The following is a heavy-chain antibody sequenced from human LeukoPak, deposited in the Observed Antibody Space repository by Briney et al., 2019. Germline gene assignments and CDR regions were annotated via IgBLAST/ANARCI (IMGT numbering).Heavy chain of an antibody. CDR3: ARDSSSLDAFDI. Sequence: GGSLRLSCAASGFTVSSNYMSWVRQAPGKGLEWVSVIYSGGSTYYADSVKGRFTISRDNPKNTLYLQMNSLRAEDTAVYYCARDSSSLDAFDIWGQGTMVTVSS. D-gene: IGHD1-26*01. CDR2: IYSGGST. J-gene: IGHJ3*02. CDR1: GFTVSSNY. V-gene: IGHV3-53*01.